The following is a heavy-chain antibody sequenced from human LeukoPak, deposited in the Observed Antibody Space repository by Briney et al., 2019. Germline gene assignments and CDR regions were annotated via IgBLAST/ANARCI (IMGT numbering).Heavy chain of an antibody. J-gene: IGHJ2*01. Sequence: GGSLRLSCASSELTFNTYAMSWVRQAPGKGLECVSVISGSGGSTYYADSVKGRFTISRDNSKNTLYLQMNSLRAEDTAVYYCAKDRSRDVGNTDGYFDLWGRGTLVTVSS. CDR2: ISGSGGST. CDR1: ELTFNTYA. D-gene: IGHD2-2*02. CDR3: AKDRSRDVGNTDGYFDL. V-gene: IGHV3-23*01.